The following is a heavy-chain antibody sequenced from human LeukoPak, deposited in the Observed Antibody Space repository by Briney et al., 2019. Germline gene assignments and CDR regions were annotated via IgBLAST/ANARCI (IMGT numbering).Heavy chain of an antibody. V-gene: IGHV4-59*01. CDR3: ARVGLPGWFDP. CDR2: IHYTGIT. CDR1: GGSISSYY. Sequence: SETLSLTCTVSGGSISSYYWSWIRQPPGKGLEWIGYIHYTGITKYNPSLKSGVTISVDTSKNQFSLKLSSVTAADTAVYYCARVGLPGWFDPWGQGTLVTVSS. J-gene: IGHJ5*02. D-gene: IGHD2-15*01.